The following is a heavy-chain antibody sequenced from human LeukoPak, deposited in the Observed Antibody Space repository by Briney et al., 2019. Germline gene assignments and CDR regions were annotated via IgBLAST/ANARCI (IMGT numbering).Heavy chain of an antibody. D-gene: IGHD6-13*01. Sequence: PGRSLRLSCTASGFTFSGYTMHWVRQAPGKGLEWVAVISYDGSNKYYADSVKGRFTISRDNSKNTLYLQMNSLRAEDTAVYYCARDRGSWDGGWFDPWGQGTLVTVSS. CDR3: ARDRGSWDGGWFDP. CDR2: ISYDGSNK. CDR1: GFTFSGYT. J-gene: IGHJ5*02. V-gene: IGHV3-30*04.